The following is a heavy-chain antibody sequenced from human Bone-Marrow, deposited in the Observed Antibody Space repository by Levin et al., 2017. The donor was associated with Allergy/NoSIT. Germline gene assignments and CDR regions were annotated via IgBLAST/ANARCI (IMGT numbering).Heavy chain of an antibody. Sequence: SGPTLVKPTQTLTLTCTFSGFSLSTSGVGVGWIRQPPGKALEWLALIYWVDDKRYSPSLKSRLTITKDTSKNQVVLTMTNMDPVDTATYYCAHSWIPRYSSSWPSNFDYWGQGTLVTVSS. CDR3: AHSWIPRYSSSWPSNFDY. CDR1: GFSLSTSGVG. J-gene: IGHJ4*02. CDR2: IYWVDDK. D-gene: IGHD6-13*01. V-gene: IGHV2-5*02.